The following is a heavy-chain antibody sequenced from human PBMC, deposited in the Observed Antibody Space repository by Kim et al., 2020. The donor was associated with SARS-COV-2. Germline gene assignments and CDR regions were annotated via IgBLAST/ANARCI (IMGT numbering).Heavy chain of an antibody. Sequence: GGSLRLSCAASGFTFGDYAMHWVRQAPGKGQEWVSGISWNSGSIGYADSVKGRFTISRDNAKNSLYLQMNSLRAEDTALYYCAKDHKLRFLEWLSFGGYFDYWGQGTLVTVSS. J-gene: IGHJ4*02. CDR1: GFTFGDYA. CDR3: AKDHKLRFLEWLSFGGYFDY. V-gene: IGHV3-9*01. D-gene: IGHD3-3*01. CDR2: ISWNSGSI.